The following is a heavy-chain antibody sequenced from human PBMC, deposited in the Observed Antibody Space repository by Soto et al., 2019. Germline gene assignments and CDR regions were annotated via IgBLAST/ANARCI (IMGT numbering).Heavy chain of an antibody. CDR2: IVVGSGNT. J-gene: IGHJ6*02. CDR1: GFTFTSSA. CDR3: AADWLNIAVAGDYYYYGMDV. Sequence: ASVKVSCKASGFTFTSSAVQWVRQARGQRFEWIGWIVVGSGNTNYAQKFQERVTITRDMSTSTAYMELSSLRSEDTAVYYCAADWLNIAVAGDYYYYGMDVWGQGTTVTVSS. V-gene: IGHV1-58*01. D-gene: IGHD6-19*01.